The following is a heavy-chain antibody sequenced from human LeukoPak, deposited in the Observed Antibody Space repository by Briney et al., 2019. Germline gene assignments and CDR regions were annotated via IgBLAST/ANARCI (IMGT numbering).Heavy chain of an antibody. V-gene: IGHV1-8*01. CDR1: GYTFTSYD. CDR2: MNPNSGNT. J-gene: IGHJ6*02. Sequence: ASVKVSCKASGYTFTSYDTNWVRQATGQGLEWMGWMNPNSGNTGYAQKFQGRVTMTRNTSISTAYMELSSLRSEDTAVYYCARDSHDFWSGYRHYYGMDVWGQGTTVTVSS. D-gene: IGHD3-3*01. CDR3: ARDSHDFWSGYRHYYGMDV.